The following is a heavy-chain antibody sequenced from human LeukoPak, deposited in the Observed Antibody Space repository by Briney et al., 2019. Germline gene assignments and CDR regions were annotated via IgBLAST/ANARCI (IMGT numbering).Heavy chain of an antibody. CDR2: ISYDGSNK. V-gene: IGHV3-30*01. D-gene: IGHD3-22*01. CDR3: ARDSYDSSGYFGY. J-gene: IGHJ4*02. CDR1: GFTFSSYA. Sequence: GGSLRLSRAASGFTFSSYAMHWVRQAPGKGLEWVAVISYDGSNKYYADSVKGRFTISRDNSKNTLYLQMNSLRAEDTAVYYCARDSYDSSGYFGYWGQGTLVTVSS.